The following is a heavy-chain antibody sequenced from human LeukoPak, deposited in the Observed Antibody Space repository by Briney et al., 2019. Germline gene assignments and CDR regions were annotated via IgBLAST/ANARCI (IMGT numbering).Heavy chain of an antibody. Sequence: SETLSLTCTVSGGSTRSYYWSWIRQPPGKGLEWIGYIYYSGSTNYNTSLKSRVTISVDTSKNQFSLKLSPVTAADTAMYYCARSYYYDNSGYPYYYYMDVWGKGTTVTVSS. J-gene: IGHJ6*03. V-gene: IGHV4-59*08. CDR3: ARSYYYDNSGYPYYYYMDV. CDR2: IYYSGST. CDR1: GGSTRSYY. D-gene: IGHD3-22*01.